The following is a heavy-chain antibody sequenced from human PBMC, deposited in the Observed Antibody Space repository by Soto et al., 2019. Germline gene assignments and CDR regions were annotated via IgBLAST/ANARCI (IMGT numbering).Heavy chain of an antibody. CDR2: IPYDGSNK. V-gene: IGHV3-30-3*01. Sequence: GGSLRLSCAASGFTFSSYAMHWVRQAPGKGLEWVAVIPYDGSNKYYADSVKGRFTISRDNSKNTLYLQMNSLRAEDTAVYYTFAAATYDYWGQGTLVTVSS. CDR1: GFTFSSYA. J-gene: IGHJ4*02. D-gene: IGHD6-13*01. CDR3: FAAATYDY.